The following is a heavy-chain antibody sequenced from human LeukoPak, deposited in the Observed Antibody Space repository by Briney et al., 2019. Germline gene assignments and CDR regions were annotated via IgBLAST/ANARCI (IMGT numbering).Heavy chain of an antibody. D-gene: IGHD2/OR15-2a*01. Sequence: GGSLRLSCAASGFTFSSYEMNWARQAPGKGLEWVSYISSSGSTIYYADSVKGRFTISRDNAKNSLYLQMNSLRAEDTAVYYCARGRTTLWVDYWGQGTLVTVSS. CDR3: ARGRTTLWVDY. V-gene: IGHV3-48*03. J-gene: IGHJ4*02. CDR2: ISSSGSTI. CDR1: GFTFSSYE.